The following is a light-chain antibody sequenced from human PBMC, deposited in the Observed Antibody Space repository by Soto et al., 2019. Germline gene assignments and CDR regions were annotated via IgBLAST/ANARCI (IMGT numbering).Light chain of an antibody. CDR2: SNN. CDR1: SSNIGSNY. CDR3: SAWDDSLSGRV. J-gene: IGLJ2*01. Sequence: QSALTQPPSASGTPGQRVTISCSGSSSNIGSNYVYWYQQVPGTAPKLLIYSNNQRPSGVPDRFSGSRSGTSASLVISGLRSEDEAHYHCSAWDDSLSGRVFGGGTKGTVL. V-gene: IGLV1-47*02.